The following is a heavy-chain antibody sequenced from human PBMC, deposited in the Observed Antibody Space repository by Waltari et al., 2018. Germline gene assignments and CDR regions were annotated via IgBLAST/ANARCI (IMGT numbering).Heavy chain of an antibody. D-gene: IGHD1-7*01. V-gene: IGHV4-34*01. CDR2: IKHSGST. Sequence: QVQLQQWGAGLLKPSETLSLTCAVYGGSFSGYYWSWIRQLPGKGLEWIGEIKHSGSTNDNPSFKRRGTISVDTSKNQFSLKLSSVTAADTAVYDCARGRKPIRNRNLGHFDYWGQGTLVTVSS. CDR1: GGSFSGYY. CDR3: ARGRKPIRNRNLGHFDY. J-gene: IGHJ4*02.